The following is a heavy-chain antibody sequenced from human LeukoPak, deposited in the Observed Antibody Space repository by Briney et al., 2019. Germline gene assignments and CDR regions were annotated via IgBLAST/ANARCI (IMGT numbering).Heavy chain of an antibody. D-gene: IGHD6-19*01. J-gene: IGHJ4*02. V-gene: IGHV3-20*04. CDR2: INWNGGST. Sequence: GGSLRLSCAASGFTFDDYGMSWVRQAPGKGLEWVSGINWNGGSTGYADSVKGRFTISRDNAKNSLYLHMNSLRAEDTALYYCARDGAGSGLYYFDYWSQGTLVTVSS. CDR1: GFTFDDYG. CDR3: ARDGAGSGLYYFDY.